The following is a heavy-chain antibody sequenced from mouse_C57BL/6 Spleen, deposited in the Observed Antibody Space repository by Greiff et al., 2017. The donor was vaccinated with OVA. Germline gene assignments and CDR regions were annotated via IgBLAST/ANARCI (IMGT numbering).Heavy chain of an antibody. Sequence: VQLQQSGAELVKPGASVKISCKASGYAFSSYWMNWVKQRPGTGLEWIGQIYPGDGDTNYNGKFKGKATLTADKSSSTAYMQLSSLTSEDSAVYFCARSTPTGAFDYWGQGTTLTVSS. D-gene: IGHD4-1*02. CDR1: GYAFSSYW. V-gene: IGHV1-80*01. CDR3: ARSTPTGAFDY. CDR2: IYPGDGDT. J-gene: IGHJ2*01.